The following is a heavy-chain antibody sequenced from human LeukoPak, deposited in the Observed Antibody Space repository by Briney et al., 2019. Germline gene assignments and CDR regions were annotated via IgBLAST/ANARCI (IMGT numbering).Heavy chain of an antibody. CDR3: ARESSIAVAPLDY. CDR1: GFTFSDYS. V-gene: IGHV3-21*01. J-gene: IGHJ4*02. Sequence: GGSLRLSCTASGFTFSDYSMNWVRQAPGKGLEWVSSISSSSYYISYADSVKGRFTVSRDNAKNSLYLEMNSLRAEDTAVYYCARESSIAVAPLDYWGQGTLVTVSS. CDR2: ISSSSYYI. D-gene: IGHD6-19*01.